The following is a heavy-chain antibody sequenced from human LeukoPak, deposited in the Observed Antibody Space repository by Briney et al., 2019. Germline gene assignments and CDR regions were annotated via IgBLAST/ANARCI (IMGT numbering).Heavy chain of an antibody. Sequence: PGESLRLSCAASGFTFITSWMSWLRQAPGKGLEWVAHIKPDGSEKYYVDSVKGRFTISRDNAKNSLSLQMNSLRAEDTAVYYCARDLNWETYWGQGTLVSVSS. CDR3: ARDLNWETY. CDR1: GFTFITSW. CDR2: IKPDGSEK. J-gene: IGHJ4*02. D-gene: IGHD7-27*01. V-gene: IGHV3-7*01.